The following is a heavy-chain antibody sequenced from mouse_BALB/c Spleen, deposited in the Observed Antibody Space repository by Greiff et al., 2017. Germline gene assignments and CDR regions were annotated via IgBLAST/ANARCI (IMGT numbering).Heavy chain of an antibody. D-gene: IGHD2-4*01. CDR3: ARHAITTVYFDY. CDR1: GFTFSSYG. CDR2: ISSGGSYT. J-gene: IGHJ2*01. Sequence: EVHLVESGGDLVKPGGSLKLSCAASGFTFSSYGMSWVRQTPDKRLEWVATISSGGSYTYYPDSVKGRFTISRDNAKNTPYLQMSSLKSEDTAMYYCARHAITTVYFDYWGQGTTLTVSS. V-gene: IGHV5-6*01.